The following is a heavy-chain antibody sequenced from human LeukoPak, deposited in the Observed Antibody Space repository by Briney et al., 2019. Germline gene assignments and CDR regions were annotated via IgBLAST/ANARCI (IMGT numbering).Heavy chain of an antibody. CDR2: IKQDGSEK. CDR3: FREGGD. D-gene: IGHD3-10*01. V-gene: IGHV3-7*01. J-gene: IGHJ4*02. Sequence: GGSLRLSCAASGFTFSTFWMNWVRRAPGKGLEWVANIKQDGSEKFYVDSVKGRFTISRDNAKNTLYLQMNSLRAEDTAIYYCFREGGDWGQGTLVTVSS. CDR1: GFTFSTFW.